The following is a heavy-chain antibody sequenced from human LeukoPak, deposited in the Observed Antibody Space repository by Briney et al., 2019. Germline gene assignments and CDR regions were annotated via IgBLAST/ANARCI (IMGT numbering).Heavy chain of an antibody. Sequence: ASVKVSCKASGYTFTGYYMHWVRQAPGQGLEWMGWMNPYSGGTNYAQKFQGRVTMTRDTSISTAYMELSRLRSDDTAVYYCARVGLLLWFGDFDYWGQGTLVTVSS. CDR3: ARVGLLLWFGDFDY. CDR1: GYTFTGYY. D-gene: IGHD3-10*01. CDR2: MNPYSGGT. J-gene: IGHJ4*02. V-gene: IGHV1-2*02.